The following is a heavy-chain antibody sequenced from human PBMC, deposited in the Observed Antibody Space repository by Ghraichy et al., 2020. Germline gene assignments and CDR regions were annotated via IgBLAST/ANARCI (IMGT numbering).Heavy chain of an antibody. CDR2: ITSSSRTI. D-gene: IGHD4-23*01. CDR3: ARGSTVVRFFYYAGMDV. J-gene: IGHJ6*02. V-gene: IGHV3-48*02. CDR1: GFTFSSYS. Sequence: GGSLRLSCVGSGFTFSSYSMNWVRQSPGKGLEFVSYITSSSRTISYADSMKGRFTISRDNAQNALYLQMNSLRDEDTAVYYCARGSTVVRFFYYAGMDVWGQGTTVTVAS.